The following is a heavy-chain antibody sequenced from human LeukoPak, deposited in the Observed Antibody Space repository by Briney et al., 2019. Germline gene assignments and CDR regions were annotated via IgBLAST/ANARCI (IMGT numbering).Heavy chain of an antibody. Sequence: SVKVSCKASGGTFSRYAISWVRQAPGQGLEWMGGIIPIFGTANYAQKFQGRVTITADESTSTAYMEVSSLRSEDTAVYYCARESWGGSHEGNAFDIWGQGRMVTVSS. J-gene: IGHJ3*02. CDR1: GGTFSRYA. V-gene: IGHV1-69*13. CDR3: ARESWGGSHEGNAFDI. CDR2: IIPIFGTA. D-gene: IGHD1-26*01.